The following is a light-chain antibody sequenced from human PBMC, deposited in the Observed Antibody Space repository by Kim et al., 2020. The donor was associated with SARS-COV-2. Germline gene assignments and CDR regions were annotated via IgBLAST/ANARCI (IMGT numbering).Light chain of an antibody. CDR3: QQYGGSPLYT. V-gene: IGKV3-20*01. CDR2: GAS. CDR1: QSISSSY. J-gene: IGKJ2*01. Sequence: PGERATLSCRASQSISSSYIAWYQQKPGRAPRLLIYGASRRPTGIPDRFSGSGSGTDFTLSISGLEPEDIAVYYCQQYGGSPLYTFGQGTKLEI.